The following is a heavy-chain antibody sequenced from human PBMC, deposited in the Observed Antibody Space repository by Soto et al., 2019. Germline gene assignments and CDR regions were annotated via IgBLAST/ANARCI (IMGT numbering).Heavy chain of an antibody. CDR1: GFTFSSYG. V-gene: IGHV3-30*18. CDR2: ISYDGSNK. D-gene: IGHD3-22*01. J-gene: IGHJ4*02. CDR3: AKDFGAGSGYYFPDY. Sequence: PGGSLRLSCAASGFTFSSYGMHWVRQAPGKGLEWVAVISYDGSNKYYADSVKGRFTISRDNSKNTLYLQMNSLRAEDTAVYYCAKDFGAGSGYYFPDYWGQGTLVTVSS.